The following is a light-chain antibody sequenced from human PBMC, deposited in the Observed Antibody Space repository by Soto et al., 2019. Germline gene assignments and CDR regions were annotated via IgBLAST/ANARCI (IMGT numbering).Light chain of an antibody. V-gene: IGLV2-14*01. J-gene: IGLJ7*01. Sequence: QSALTQPASVSGSPGQSITISCTGSSSDVGAYNYVSWYQQYPGKAPRLLIFDVSNRPSGVSNRFSGSKSGNTASLIISGLQAEDEADYSCTSYTTSSTFVFGSGTQLTVL. CDR2: DVS. CDR3: TSYTTSSTFV. CDR1: SSDVGAYNY.